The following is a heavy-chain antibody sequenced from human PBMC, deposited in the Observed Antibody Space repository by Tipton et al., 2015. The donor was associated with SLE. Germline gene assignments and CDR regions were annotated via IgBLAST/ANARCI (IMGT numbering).Heavy chain of an antibody. D-gene: IGHD3-22*01. V-gene: IGHV4-59*11. CDR2: IYYSGST. CDR1: GGSISSHY. Sequence: TLSLTCTVSGGSISSHYWSWIRQPPGKGLEWIGYIYYSGSTNYNPSLKSRVTISVDTSKNQFSLKLSSVTAADTAVYYCARGGDGSGYGDYWGQGTLVTVSS. J-gene: IGHJ4*02. CDR3: ARGGDGSGYGDY.